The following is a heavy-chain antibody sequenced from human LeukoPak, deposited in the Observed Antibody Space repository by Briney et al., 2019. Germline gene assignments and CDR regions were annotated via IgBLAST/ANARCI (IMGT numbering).Heavy chain of an antibody. D-gene: IGHD6-6*01. J-gene: IGHJ3*02. CDR1: GYTFTSYY. CDR2: INPSGGST. CDR3: ARSTGGPRIEYSSAGAFDI. V-gene: IGHV1-46*01. Sequence: ASVKVSCKASGYTFTSYYMHWVRQAPGQGLEWMGIINPSGGSTSYAQKFQGRVTMTRDTSTSTVYMELSSLRSEDTAVYYCARSTGGPRIEYSSAGAFDIWGQGTMVTVSS.